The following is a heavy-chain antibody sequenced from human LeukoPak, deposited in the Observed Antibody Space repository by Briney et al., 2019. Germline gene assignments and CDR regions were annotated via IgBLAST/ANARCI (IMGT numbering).Heavy chain of an antibody. D-gene: IGHD3-22*01. Sequence: GGSLRLSCAASGFTFDDYGMSWVRQAPGKGLEWVSGINWNGGSTGYADSVKGRFTISRDNDKNSLYLQMNSLRAEDTALYYCARDTYYDSSGYYDYWGQGTLVTVSS. J-gene: IGHJ4*02. V-gene: IGHV3-20*04. CDR2: INWNGGST. CDR1: GFTFDDYG. CDR3: ARDTYYDSSGYYDY.